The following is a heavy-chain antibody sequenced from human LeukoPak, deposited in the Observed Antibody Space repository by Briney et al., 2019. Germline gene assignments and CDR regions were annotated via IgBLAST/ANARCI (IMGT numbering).Heavy chain of an antibody. Sequence: PSETLSLTCAVYGGSFSGYYWSWIRQPPGKGLEWIGEIKHSGSTNYNPSLKSRVTISVDTSKNQFSLKLSSVTAADTAVYYCAREANRDCSSTSCFFDYWGQGTLVTVSS. CDR2: IKHSGST. J-gene: IGHJ4*02. D-gene: IGHD2-2*01. CDR1: GGSFSGYY. V-gene: IGHV4-34*01. CDR3: AREANRDCSSTSCFFDY.